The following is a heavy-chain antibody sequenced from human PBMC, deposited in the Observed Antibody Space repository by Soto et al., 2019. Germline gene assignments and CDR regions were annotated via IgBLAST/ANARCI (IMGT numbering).Heavy chain of an antibody. D-gene: IGHD2-15*01. J-gene: IGHJ3*02. CDR1: GATFSSYA. CDR2: IIPIFGTA. CDR3: RILKSTPRTTHI. V-gene: IGHV1-69*13. Sequence: GASVKVSCKASGATFSSYAISWVRQAPGQGLEWMGGIIPIFGTANYAQKFQGRVTITADESTSTAYMELSSLRSEDTAVYYSRILKSTPRTTHIWGPATMVTVS.